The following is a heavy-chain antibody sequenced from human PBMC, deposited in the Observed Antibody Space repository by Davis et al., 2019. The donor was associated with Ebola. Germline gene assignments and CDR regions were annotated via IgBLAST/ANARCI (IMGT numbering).Heavy chain of an antibody. CDR1: GVTFRSNW. Sequence: HTGGSLRLSCAASGVTFRSNWMQWVRQAPGKGLVWVSRINSDGCFTSYSDSVKGRFTISRDNAKNTLYLQMNSVRADDTAVYYCATDPYGGNPQSADYWGQGSLVTVSS. D-gene: IGHD3-16*01. CDR3: ATDPYGGNPQSADY. CDR2: INSDGCFT. V-gene: IGHV3-74*01. J-gene: IGHJ4*02.